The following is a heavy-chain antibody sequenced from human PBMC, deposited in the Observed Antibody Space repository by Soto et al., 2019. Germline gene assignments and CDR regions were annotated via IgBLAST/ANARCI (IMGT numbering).Heavy chain of an antibody. D-gene: IGHD2-15*01. CDR1: GYTFTGYY. V-gene: IGHV1-2*02. CDR2: INPNSGGT. Sequence: ASVKVSCKASGYTFTGYYMHWVRQAPGRGLEWMGWINPNSGGTNYAQKFQGRVTMTRDTSISTAYMELSRLRSDDTAVYYCARDKLVVAARYYYYYGMDVWGQGTTVTVSS. J-gene: IGHJ6*02. CDR3: ARDKLVVAARYYYYYGMDV.